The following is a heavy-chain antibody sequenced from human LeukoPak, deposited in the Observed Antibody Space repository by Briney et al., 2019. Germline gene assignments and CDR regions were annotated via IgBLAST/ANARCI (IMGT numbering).Heavy chain of an antibody. V-gene: IGHV3-23*01. CDR3: AKRGVVIRVFLVGFHKEAYYFDS. Sequence: GGSLRLSCAVSGITLSNYGMSWVRQAPGKGLGWVAGLSGSGGGTNYADSVQGRFTISRDNPKNTLCLQMNGLRAEDTAVYFCAKRGVVIRVFLVGFHKEAYYFDSWGQGALVTVSS. D-gene: IGHD3-10*01. CDR1: GITLSNYG. J-gene: IGHJ4*02. CDR2: LSGSGGGT.